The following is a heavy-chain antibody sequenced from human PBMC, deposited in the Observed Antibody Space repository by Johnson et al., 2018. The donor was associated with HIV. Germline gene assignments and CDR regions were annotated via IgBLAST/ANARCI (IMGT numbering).Heavy chain of an antibody. Sequence: QVQLVESGGGVVQPGRSLRLSCAASGFTFSSYAMHWVRQAPGKGLEWVAVISYDGSNKYYADSVKGRFTISRDNSKNTLYLQMNTLRTEDTAVYYCARPVIVELPAGAFDIWGRGTVVTVSS. J-gene: IGHJ3*02. CDR3: ARPVIVELPAGAFDI. V-gene: IGHV3-30-3*01. CDR1: GFTFSSYA. D-gene: IGHD2-2*01. CDR2: ISYDGSNK.